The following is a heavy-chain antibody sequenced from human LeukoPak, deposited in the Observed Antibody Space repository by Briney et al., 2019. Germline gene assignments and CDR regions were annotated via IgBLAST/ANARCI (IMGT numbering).Heavy chain of an antibody. D-gene: IGHD6-19*01. V-gene: IGHV4-31*03. CDR2: IYYSGST. CDR1: GGSISSGGYY. CDR3: ARREISGPLDY. Sequence: KPSQTLSLTCTVSGGSISSGGYYWSWIRQHPGKGLEWIGCIYYSGSTYYNPSLKSRVTISVDTSKNQFSLKLSSVTAADTAVYYCARREISGPLDYWGQGTLVTVSS. J-gene: IGHJ4*02.